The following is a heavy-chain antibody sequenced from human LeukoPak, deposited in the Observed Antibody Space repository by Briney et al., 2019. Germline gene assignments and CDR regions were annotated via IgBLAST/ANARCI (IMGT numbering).Heavy chain of an antibody. CDR3: ARSPNGRGYYDSSGYSIDY. Sequence: ASVKVSCKASGYTFTGYYMHWVRQAPGQGLEWMGWINPNSGGTNYAQKFQGRVTMTRDTSISTAYMELSRLRSDDTAVYYCARSPNGRGYYDSSGYSIDYWGQGTLVTVSS. D-gene: IGHD3-22*01. V-gene: IGHV1-2*02. J-gene: IGHJ4*02. CDR2: INPNSGGT. CDR1: GYTFTGYY.